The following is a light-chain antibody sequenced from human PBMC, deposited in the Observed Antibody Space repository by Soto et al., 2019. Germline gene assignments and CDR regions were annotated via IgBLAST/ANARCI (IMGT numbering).Light chain of an antibody. CDR1: QSVRSD. Sequence: EIVMTQSPATLSVSPGDRVTLSCRASQSVRSDSAWYQQKPGQAPMLLIYDASNRATGIPARFSGSGSGTDFTLTISRLEPEDFAVYYCQQRSNWPRTFGGGTKVDIK. CDR3: QQRSNWPRT. J-gene: IGKJ4*01. CDR2: DAS. V-gene: IGKV3-11*01.